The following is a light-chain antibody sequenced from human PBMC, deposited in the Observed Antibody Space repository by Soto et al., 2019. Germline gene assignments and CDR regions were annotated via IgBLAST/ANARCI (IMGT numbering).Light chain of an antibody. CDR2: GAS. Sequence: EIVLTQSPVTLSLSPGERATLSCRASQSVSSSYLAWYQQKPGQAPRLLIYGASSRATGIPDRFSGSGSGTDFSLSISSLEAGDLAVYYCQQYGSSITFGQGTRLEIK. V-gene: IGKV3-20*01. CDR3: QQYGSSIT. J-gene: IGKJ5*01. CDR1: QSVSSSY.